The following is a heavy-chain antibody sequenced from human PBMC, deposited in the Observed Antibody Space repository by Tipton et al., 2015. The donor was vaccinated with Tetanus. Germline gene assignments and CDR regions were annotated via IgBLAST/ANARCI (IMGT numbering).Heavy chain of an antibody. CDR3: ARGLGVDY. J-gene: IGHJ4*02. V-gene: IGHV3-53*01. CDR1: GFTVSSYQ. CDR2: IYSDGST. Sequence: VQLVQSGGGMAQPGDSLRLSCAASGFTVSSYQMTWVRQAPGKGLEWVSVIYSDGSTYYADSVKGRSTISRDNLKNALSLQMNSLRAEDTAVYYCARGLGVDYWGQGTLVTVSS. D-gene: IGHD7-27*01.